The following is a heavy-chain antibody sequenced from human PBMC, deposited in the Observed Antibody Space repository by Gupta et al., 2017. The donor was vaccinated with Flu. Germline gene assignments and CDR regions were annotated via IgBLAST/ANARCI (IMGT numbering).Heavy chain of an antibody. Sequence: FTDYFIHWVRQAPGQGLEWMGWINPNSGATKYAQKFQGRVAMTRDTSISTTYMELSRLKSDDMAVFYCARFLNSVQGIDYWGQGSLVTVSS. D-gene: IGHD3-10*02. V-gene: IGHV1-2*02. J-gene: IGHJ4*02. CDR3: ARFLNSVQGIDY. CDR2: INPNSGAT. CDR1: FTDYF.